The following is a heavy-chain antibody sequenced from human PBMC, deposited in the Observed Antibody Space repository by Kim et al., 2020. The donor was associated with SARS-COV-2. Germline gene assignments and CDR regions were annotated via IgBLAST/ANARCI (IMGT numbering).Heavy chain of an antibody. CDR2: ISTDGSQT. CDR3: ARNQGRGWIDFNY. CDR1: GFIFSSYG. V-gene: IGHV3-30*14. Sequence: GGSLRLSCTASGFIFSSYGAHWVRQAPGKGLEWVAVISTDGSQTFYADSVKGQFTISRDNSKNILYLQMDSLRPEDTALYYCARNQGRGWIDFNYWGQGTLVTVSS. J-gene: IGHJ4*02. D-gene: IGHD2-2*03.